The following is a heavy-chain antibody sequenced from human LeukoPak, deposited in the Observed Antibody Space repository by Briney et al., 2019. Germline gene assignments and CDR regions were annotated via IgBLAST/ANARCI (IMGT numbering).Heavy chain of an antibody. V-gene: IGHV4-59*01. CDR3: ARVPPRGSGSYSTDY. CDR2: IYHSGST. D-gene: IGHD3-10*01. Sequence: WRWIRQPPGKGLEWIGDIYHSGSTNYNPSLKGRVTMSVDTSKNQFSLKLSSVTAADTAVYYCARVPPRGSGSYSTDYWGQGTLVTVSS. J-gene: IGHJ4*02.